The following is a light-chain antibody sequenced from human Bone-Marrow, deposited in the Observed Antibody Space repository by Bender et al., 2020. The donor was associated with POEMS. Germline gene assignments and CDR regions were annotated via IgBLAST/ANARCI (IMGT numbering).Light chain of an antibody. J-gene: IGLJ2*01. Sequence: SYELTQPSSVAVSPGQTARITCSGDVLARRDSRWLQQKPGQAPILVIYKENERPSGIPERFSGSTFGNTATLTISGTEAMDEADYYCQTWDTDTVVFGGGTKLTVL. V-gene: IGLV3-27*01. CDR1: VLARRD. CDR3: QTWDTDTVV. CDR2: KEN.